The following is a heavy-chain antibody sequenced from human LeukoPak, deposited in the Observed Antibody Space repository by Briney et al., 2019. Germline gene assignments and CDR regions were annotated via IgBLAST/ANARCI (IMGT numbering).Heavy chain of an antibody. Sequence: PSETLSLTCTVSGGSISSGSYYWSWIRQPAGKGLEWIGRIYTSGSTNYNPSLKSRVTISVDTSKNQFSLKLSSVTAADTAVYYCARGSYGGNSWFDPRGQGTLVTVSS. CDR2: IYTSGST. D-gene: IGHD4-23*01. V-gene: IGHV4-61*02. CDR3: ARGSYGGNSWFDP. CDR1: GGSISSGSYY. J-gene: IGHJ5*02.